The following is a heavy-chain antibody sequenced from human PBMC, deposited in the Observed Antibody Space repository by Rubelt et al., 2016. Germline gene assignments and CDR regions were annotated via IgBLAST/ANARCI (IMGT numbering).Heavy chain of an antibody. V-gene: IGHV1-46*01. CDR3: ARSPRYDFEDNWFDP. CDR1: GYTFTSYY. D-gene: IGHD3-3*01. J-gene: IGHJ5*02. CDR2: INPSGGST. Sequence: QVQLVQSGAEVKKPGASVKVSCKASGYTFTSYYMHWVRQAPGQGLEWMGIINPSGGSTSYAQKFQGRVTRTRDTYTSTVYMELSSLRSEDTAVYYCARSPRYDFEDNWFDPWGQGTLVTVSS.